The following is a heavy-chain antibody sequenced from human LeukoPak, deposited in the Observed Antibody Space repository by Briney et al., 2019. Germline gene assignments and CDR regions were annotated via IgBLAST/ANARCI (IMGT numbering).Heavy chain of an antibody. V-gene: IGHV3-23*01. CDR3: AKSARYCSSTSCSPGGDY. CDR1: GFTFSNYW. D-gene: IGHD2-2*01. Sequence: GGSLRLSXAASGFTFSNYWMHWVRQAPGKGPVWVSAISGSGGSTYYADSVKGRFTISRDNTKNTLYLQMNSLRAEDTAVYYCAKSARYCSSTSCSPGGDYWGQGTLVTVSS. CDR2: ISGSGGST. J-gene: IGHJ4*02.